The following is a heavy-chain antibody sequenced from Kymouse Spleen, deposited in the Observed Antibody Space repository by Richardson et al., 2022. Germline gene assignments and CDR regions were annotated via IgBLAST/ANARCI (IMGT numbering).Heavy chain of an antibody. D-gene: IGHD1-7*01. V-gene: IGHV4-34*01. CDR1: GGSFSGYY. CDR2: INHSGST. CDR3: ARADITGTTGY. Sequence: QVQLQQWGAGLLKPSETLSLTCAVYGGSFSGYYWSWIRQPPGKGLEWIGEINHSGSTNYNPSLKSRVTISVDTSKNQFSLKLSSVTAADTAVYYCARADITGTTGYWGQGTLVTVSS. J-gene: IGHJ4*02.